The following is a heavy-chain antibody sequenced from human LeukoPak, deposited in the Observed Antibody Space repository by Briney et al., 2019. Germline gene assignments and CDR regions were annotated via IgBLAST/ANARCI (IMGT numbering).Heavy chain of an antibody. CDR3: ARGGLSTVTSYYYYGMDV. V-gene: IGHV1-69*02. J-gene: IGHJ6*02. CDR2: IIPILGIA. CDR1: GGTFSSYT. D-gene: IGHD4-17*01. Sequence: SVKVSCKASGGTFSSYTISWVRQAPGQGLEWMGRIIPILGIANYAQKFQGRVTIPADKSTSTAYMELSSLRSGDTAVYYCARGGLSTVTSYYYYGMDVWGQGTTVTVSS.